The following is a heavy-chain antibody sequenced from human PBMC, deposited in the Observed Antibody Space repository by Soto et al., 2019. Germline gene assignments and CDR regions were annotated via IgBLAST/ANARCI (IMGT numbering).Heavy chain of an antibody. CDR1: GASISSNSYY. CDR3: RGAAKDMDGYLWGSYRADY. J-gene: IGHJ4*02. D-gene: IGHD3-16*02. CDR2: IYYSGGT. Sequence: SETLSLTCTVSGASISSNSYYWGWIRQPPGKGLEWIGTIYYSGGTYYNPSLKSRVTISVDTSKNQFSLKLSSVTAADTAVYYCRGAAKDMDGYLWGSYRADYWGQGTRVTVSS. V-gene: IGHV4-39*01.